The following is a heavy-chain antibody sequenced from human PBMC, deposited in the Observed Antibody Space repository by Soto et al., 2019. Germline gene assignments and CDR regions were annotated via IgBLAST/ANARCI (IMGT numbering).Heavy chain of an antibody. V-gene: IGHV3-66*01. CDR1: GFTVSSNY. J-gene: IGHJ4*02. D-gene: IGHD3-22*01. CDR2: IYSGGST. Sequence: EVQLVESGGGLVQPGGSLRLYCAASGFTVSSNYMSWVRQAPGKGLEWVSVIYSGGSTYYADSVKGRFTISRDNSKNTLYLQMNSLRAEDTAVYYCASPGGLSGYHFDYGGQGTLVTVSS. CDR3: ASPGGLSGYHFDY.